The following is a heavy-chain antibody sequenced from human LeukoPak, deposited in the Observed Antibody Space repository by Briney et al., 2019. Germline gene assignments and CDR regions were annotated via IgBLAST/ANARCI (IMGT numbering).Heavy chain of an antibody. D-gene: IGHD5-12*01. Sequence: WETLSLTCSVTGGSISSYYWTWIRQPPGKGLEWIGYIYYSGSTNYNPSLKSRVTISVDTSKNQFSLKLSSVTAADTAVYYCARGGSGYDSFYYYGMDVWGQGTTVTVSS. J-gene: IGHJ6*02. CDR2: IYYSGST. CDR3: ARGGSGYDSFYYYGMDV. V-gene: IGHV4-59*01. CDR1: GGSISSYY.